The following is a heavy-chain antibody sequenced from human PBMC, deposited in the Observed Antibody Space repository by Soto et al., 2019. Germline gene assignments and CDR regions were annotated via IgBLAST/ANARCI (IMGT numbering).Heavy chain of an antibody. J-gene: IGHJ1*01. CDR3: ARVGSRDAYNYVLEH. Sequence: QVQVVQSGAEVKKPGSSVKISCKASGRIFSSFPTSWVRQVPGQGLEWMGGVISASGSVTYAPKFQGRVTITAVNSAGIGYMALTSLTSEDTAIYYCARVGSRDAYNYVLEHWGPGTMVTVSS. D-gene: IGHD5-18*01. CDR1: GRIFSSFP. CDR2: VISASGSV. V-gene: IGHV1-69*06.